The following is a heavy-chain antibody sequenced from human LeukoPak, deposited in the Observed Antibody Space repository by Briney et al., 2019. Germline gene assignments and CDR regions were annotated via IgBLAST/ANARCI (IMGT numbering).Heavy chain of an antibody. CDR2: IGFDGSNK. Sequence: PGRSLRPFCAPSGFTFSSYGMHCARLAPGKGLGWVAVIGFDGSNKYYADCVKGRFTISRDNSKNALYLQMNSLRAEDTAVYYCARGAHYFGYYFEYWSQGTLVTVSS. V-gene: IGHV3-33*01. CDR1: GFTFSSYG. D-gene: IGHD3-10*01. CDR3: ARGAHYFGYYFEY. J-gene: IGHJ4*02.